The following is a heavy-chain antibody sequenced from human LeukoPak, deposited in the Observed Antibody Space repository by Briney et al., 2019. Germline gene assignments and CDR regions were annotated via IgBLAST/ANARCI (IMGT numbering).Heavy chain of an antibody. Sequence: ASETLSLTCTVSGGSVSSGSYYWSWIRQPAGKGLEWIGYIYYSGSTNYNPSLKSRFTISVDTSKNQFSLKLSSVTAADTAVYYCARDTNWFDPWGQGTLVTVSS. V-gene: IGHV4-61*01. CDR2: IYYSGST. J-gene: IGHJ5*02. CDR1: GGSVSSGSYY. CDR3: ARDTNWFDP.